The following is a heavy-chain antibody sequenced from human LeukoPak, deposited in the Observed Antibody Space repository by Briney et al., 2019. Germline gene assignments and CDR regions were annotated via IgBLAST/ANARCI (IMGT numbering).Heavy chain of an antibody. CDR2: INHSGST. CDR1: GGSFSGYY. V-gene: IGHV4-34*01. CDR3: ARSTYYYGSGSYQDY. D-gene: IGHD3-10*01. J-gene: IGHJ4*02. Sequence: SETLSLTCAVYGGSFSGYYWSWIRQPPGKGLEWIGEINHSGSTNYNPSLKSRVTISVDTSKNQFSLKLSSVTAADTAVYYCARSTYYYGSGSYQDYWGQGTLVAVSS.